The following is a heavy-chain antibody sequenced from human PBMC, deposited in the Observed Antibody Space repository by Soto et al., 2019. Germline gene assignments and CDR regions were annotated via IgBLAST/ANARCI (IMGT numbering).Heavy chain of an antibody. CDR3: ARVYGTRRDGYNYRGYYFDY. Sequence: SETLSLTCTVSVGSISSYYWSWTRQPPGKGLEWIGYIYYSGSTNYNPSLKSRVTISVDTSKNQFSLKLSSVTAADTAVYYCARVYGTRRDGYNYRGYYFDYWGQGTLVTVSS. CDR1: VGSISSYY. J-gene: IGHJ4*02. CDR2: IYYSGST. D-gene: IGHD5-12*01. V-gene: IGHV4-59*01.